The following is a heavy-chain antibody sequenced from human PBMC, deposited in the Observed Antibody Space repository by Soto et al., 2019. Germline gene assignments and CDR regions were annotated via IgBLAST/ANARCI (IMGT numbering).Heavy chain of an antibody. CDR3: ARGDQSGIAAAENPFDY. J-gene: IGHJ4*02. Sequence: ASVKASCKASGYTFTSYYMHWVRQAPGQGLEWMGIINPSGGSTSYAQKFQGRVTMTRDTSTSTVYMELSSLRSEDTAVYYCARGDQSGIAAAENPFDYWGQGTLVTVSS. D-gene: IGHD6-13*01. V-gene: IGHV1-46*01. CDR2: INPSGGST. CDR1: GYTFTSYY.